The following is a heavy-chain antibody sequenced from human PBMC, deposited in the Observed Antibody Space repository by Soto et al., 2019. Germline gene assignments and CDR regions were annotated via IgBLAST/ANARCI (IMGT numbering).Heavy chain of an antibody. V-gene: IGHV3-66*01. D-gene: IGHD2-2*01. CDR1: GFTVSSNY. CDR3: ARDKVVPAAIYYYYYMDV. CDR2: IYSGGST. Sequence: GGSLRLSCAASGFTVSSNYMSWVRQAPGKGLEWVSVIYSGGSTYYADSVKGRFTISRDNSKNTLYLQMNSLRAEDTAVYYCARDKVVPAAIYYYYYMDVWGKGTTVTVSS. J-gene: IGHJ6*03.